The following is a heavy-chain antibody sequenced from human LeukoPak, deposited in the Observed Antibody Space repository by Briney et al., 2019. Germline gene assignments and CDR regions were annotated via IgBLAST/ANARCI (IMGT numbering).Heavy chain of an antibody. J-gene: IGHJ6*02. CDR2: IIPIFGTA. CDR3: ARVAYYYDSAGKSLKFFYGMDV. CDR1: GGTFSSYA. D-gene: IGHD3-22*01. Sequence: SVKVSCKASGGTFSSYAISWVRQAPGQGLEWMGGIIPIFGTANYAQKFQGRVTITADESTSTAYMELSSLRSEDTAVYYCARVAYYYDSAGKSLKFFYGMDVWGQGTTVTVSS. V-gene: IGHV1-69*13.